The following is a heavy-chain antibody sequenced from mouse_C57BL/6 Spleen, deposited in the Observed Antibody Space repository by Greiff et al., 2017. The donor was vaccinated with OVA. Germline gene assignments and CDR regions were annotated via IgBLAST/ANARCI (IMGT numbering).Heavy chain of an antibody. V-gene: IGHV1-54*01. Sequence: QVQLQQSGAELVRPGPSVKVSCKASGYAFTNYLIEWVKQRPGQGLEWIGVINPGSGGTNYNEKFKGKATLTADKSSSTAYMQLSSLTSEDSAVYFCARGLYDYYAMDYWGQGTSVTVSS. CDR2: INPGSGGT. J-gene: IGHJ4*01. D-gene: IGHD2-12*01. CDR3: ARGLYDYYAMDY. CDR1: GYAFTNYL.